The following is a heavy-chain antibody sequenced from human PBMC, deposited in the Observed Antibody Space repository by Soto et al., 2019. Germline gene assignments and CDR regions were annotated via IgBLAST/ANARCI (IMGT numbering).Heavy chain of an antibody. CDR1: GGSFSGYY. V-gene: IGHV4-34*01. Sequence: SETLSLTCAVYGGSFSGYYWSWIRQPPGKGLEWIGEINHSGSTNYNPSLKSRVTISVDTSKNQFSLKLSSVTAADTAVYYYARQRRIAAAGYYYSYGMDVWGQGTTVTVSS. CDR2: INHSGST. CDR3: ARQRRIAAAGYYYSYGMDV. J-gene: IGHJ6*02. D-gene: IGHD6-13*01.